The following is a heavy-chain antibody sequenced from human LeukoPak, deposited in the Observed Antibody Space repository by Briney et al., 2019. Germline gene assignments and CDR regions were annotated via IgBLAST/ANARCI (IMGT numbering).Heavy chain of an antibody. CDR2: ISWNSGSI. Sequence: GGSLRLSCAASGFTFDDYAMHWVRQASGKGLEWVSGISWNSGSIGYADSVKGRFTVSRDNAKNSLYLQMNSLRAEDTALYYCAKDNYYDSSGHLDYWGQGTLVTVSS. D-gene: IGHD3-22*01. CDR3: AKDNYYDSSGHLDY. J-gene: IGHJ4*02. V-gene: IGHV3-9*01. CDR1: GFTFDDYA.